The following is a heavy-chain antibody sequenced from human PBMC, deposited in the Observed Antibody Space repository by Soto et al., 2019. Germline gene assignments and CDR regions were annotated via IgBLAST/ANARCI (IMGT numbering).Heavy chain of an antibody. CDR1: GLSLSTSGVG. J-gene: IGHJ5*02. V-gene: IGHV2-5*02. CDR3: AHRQKGYSYNWFDP. D-gene: IGHD2-15*01. CDR2: VYRDDDK. Sequence: QITLKESGPTLVKPTPPLTLTCTFSGLSLSTSGVGVGWIRQPPGKALEWLALVYRDDDKRYSPSLKSRLTIPKDTSKHQVVLTMTNMDPVDTATYYCAHRQKGYSYNWFDPWGQGTLVTVSS.